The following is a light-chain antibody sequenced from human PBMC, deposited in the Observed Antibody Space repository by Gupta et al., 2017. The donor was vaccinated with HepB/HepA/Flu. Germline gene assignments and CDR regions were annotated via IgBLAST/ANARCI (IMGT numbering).Light chain of an antibody. CDR3: ASYTTTDTPLV. CDR1: GTDV. V-gene: IGLV2-14*03. J-gene: IGLJ2*01. Sequence: QSALTQPASVSASPGQSITISCTGAGTDVVSWYQEHPGKAPKLRIYDVSSRPSGVSNRFSGSKSGNTASLTISGLQAEDEADYYCASYTTTDTPLVFGTGTKLTVL. CDR2: DVS.